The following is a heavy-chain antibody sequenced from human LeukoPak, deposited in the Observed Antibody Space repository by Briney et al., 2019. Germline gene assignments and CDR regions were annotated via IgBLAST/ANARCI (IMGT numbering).Heavy chain of an antibody. V-gene: IGHV3-30-3*01. J-gene: IGHJ4*02. Sequence: GGSLRLSCAASGFTFSSYALHWVRQAQGKGLEGVGGISYDGINKYGDSVKGRFTISRDNSKNTLYLQMNSLRVEDTAVYYCATSRSVAFGELNWGQGTLVTVSS. CDR2: ISYDGINK. CDR1: GFTFSSYA. D-gene: IGHD3-10*01. CDR3: ATSRSVAFGELN.